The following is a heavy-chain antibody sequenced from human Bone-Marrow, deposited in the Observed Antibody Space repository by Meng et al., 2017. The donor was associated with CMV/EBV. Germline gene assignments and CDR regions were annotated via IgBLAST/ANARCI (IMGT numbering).Heavy chain of an antibody. CDR3: TTDMAETITNVGGVITYFDH. CDR2: IESHSDGGTT. J-gene: IGHJ4*02. Sequence: GESLKISCAASGFTFSSYSMNWVRQAPGKGLEWVGRIESHSDGGTTEYAAPVKGRFTISRDDSKKSLFLHMNSLKTEDTAVYYCTTDMAETITNVGGVITYFDHWGQGTLVTVSS. D-gene: IGHD3-3*01. CDR1: GFTFSSYS. V-gene: IGHV3-15*04.